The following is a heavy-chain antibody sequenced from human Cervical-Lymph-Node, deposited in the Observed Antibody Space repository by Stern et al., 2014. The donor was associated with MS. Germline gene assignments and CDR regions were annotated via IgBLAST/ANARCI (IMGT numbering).Heavy chain of an antibody. Sequence: QVQLQESGPGLVKPSEALSLTCSVSGGSISSYFWTWIRQPPGKGLEWIGYVNYNGDVDYNSSLKGRVTISVDASRNRLSLKLSSVTVADTAVYCCARVKRVVVATHYYYGMDVWGQGTTVTVSS. D-gene: IGHD2-21*01. CDR2: VNYNGDV. J-gene: IGHJ6*02. V-gene: IGHV4-59*01. CDR1: GGSISSYF. CDR3: ARVKRVVVATHYYYGMDV.